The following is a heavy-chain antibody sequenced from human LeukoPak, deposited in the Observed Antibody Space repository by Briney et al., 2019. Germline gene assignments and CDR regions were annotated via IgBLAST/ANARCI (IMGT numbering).Heavy chain of an antibody. Sequence: NPGRSLRLSCAASGFTFSSYWMSWVRQAPGKGLEWVANIKQDGSEKYYVDSVKGRFTISRDNAKNSLYLQMNSLRAEDTAVYYCARLYSSSWYLTGGFWFDPWGQGTLVTVSS. CDR1: GFTFSSYW. D-gene: IGHD6-13*01. V-gene: IGHV3-7*03. J-gene: IGHJ5*02. CDR2: IKQDGSEK. CDR3: ARLYSSSWYLTGGFWFDP.